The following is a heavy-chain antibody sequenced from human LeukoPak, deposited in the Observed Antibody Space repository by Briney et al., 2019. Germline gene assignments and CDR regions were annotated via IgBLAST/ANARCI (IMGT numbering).Heavy chain of an antibody. Sequence: GGSLILSCAASGFTFSSYSMNWVRQAPGKGLEWVSSISSSSSYIYYADSVKGRFTISRDNAKNSLYLQMNSLRAEDTAVYYCARDRDYYDSSGYPDYWGQGTLVTVSS. J-gene: IGHJ4*02. V-gene: IGHV3-21*01. D-gene: IGHD3-22*01. CDR3: ARDRDYYDSSGYPDY. CDR2: ISSSSSYI. CDR1: GFTFSSYS.